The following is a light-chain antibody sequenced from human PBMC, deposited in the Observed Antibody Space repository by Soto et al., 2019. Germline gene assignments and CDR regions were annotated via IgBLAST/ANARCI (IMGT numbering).Light chain of an antibody. Sequence: QSALTQPASVSGSPGQSITISCTGTSSDIGGYNYVSWYQQHPGKAPKLIIHDVSNRPSGVSNHFSGSKSGNTASLTISGLQAEDEADCYCSSYTSSSTGVFGGGTKLTVL. CDR2: DVS. CDR3: SSYTSSSTGV. V-gene: IGLV2-14*01. J-gene: IGLJ3*02. CDR1: SSDIGGYNY.